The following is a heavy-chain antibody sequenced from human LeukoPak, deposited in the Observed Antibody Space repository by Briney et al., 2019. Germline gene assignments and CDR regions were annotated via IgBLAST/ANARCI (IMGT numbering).Heavy chain of an antibody. D-gene: IGHD3-10*01. J-gene: IGHJ6*03. CDR1: GGSISSYY. CDR2: IYTSGST. CDR3: ARDESMVRGVITGLNYYYMDV. V-gene: IGHV4-4*07. Sequence: SETLSLTCTVSGGSISSYYWSWIRQPAGKGLEWIGRIYTSGSTNYNPSLKSRVTMSVDTSKNQFSLKLNSVTAADTAVYYCARDESMVRGVITGLNYYYMDVWGKGTTVTVSS.